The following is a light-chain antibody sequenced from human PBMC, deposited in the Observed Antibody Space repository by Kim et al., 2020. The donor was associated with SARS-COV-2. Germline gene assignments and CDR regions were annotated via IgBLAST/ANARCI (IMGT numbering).Light chain of an antibody. J-gene: IGLJ2*01. CDR3: CSYAGSSTSVV. CDR2: EVS. Sequence: ITISCTGTSSDVGSYNLVSWYQQNPGKAPKLMIYEVSKRPSGVSNRFSGSKSGNTASLTISGLQAEDEADYYCCSYAGSSTSVVFGGGTQLTVL. CDR1: SSDVGSYNL. V-gene: IGLV2-23*02.